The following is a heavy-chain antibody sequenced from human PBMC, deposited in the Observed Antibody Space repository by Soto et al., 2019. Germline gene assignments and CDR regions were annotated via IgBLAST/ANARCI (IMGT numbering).Heavy chain of an antibody. D-gene: IGHD1-1*01. CDR2: IYYSGTT. V-gene: IGHV4-59*01. CDR1: GGSIRSYY. CDR3: ASAVETGGNWFVP. J-gene: IGHJ5*02. Sequence: SQTLSLTCTVSGGSIRSYYWSWIRHPPGKGLEWIGDIYYSGTTNYNPSLKSRITMSVDTSNNQFSLKLSSVTAADTAVYYCASAVETGGNWFVPWREGTLVNV.